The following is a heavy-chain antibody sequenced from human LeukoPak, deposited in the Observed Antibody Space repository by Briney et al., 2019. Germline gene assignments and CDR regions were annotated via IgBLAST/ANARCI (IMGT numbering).Heavy chain of an antibody. CDR2: INHSGST. D-gene: IGHD3-16*02. CDR3: ARGGDDYVWGSYLSDYYYGMDV. V-gene: IGHV4-34*01. CDR1: GGSFSGYY. Sequence: PSETLSLTCAVYGGSFSGYYWSWIRQPPGKGLEWIGEINHSGSTNYNPSLKSRVTISVDTSKNQFSLKLSSVTAADTAVYYCARGGDDYVWGSYLSDYYYGMDVWGQGTTVTVSS. J-gene: IGHJ6*02.